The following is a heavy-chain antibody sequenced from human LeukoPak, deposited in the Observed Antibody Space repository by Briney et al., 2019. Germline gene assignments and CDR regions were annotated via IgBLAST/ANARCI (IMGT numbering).Heavy chain of an antibody. CDR1: GYTFTGYY. CDR3: ARNFMITPRCYYDSSGYYWYYFDY. Sequence: ASVKVSCKASGYTFTGYYMHWVRQAPGQGLEWMGWINPNSGGTNYAQKFQGRVTMTRDTSISTAYMELSRLRSDDTAVYYCARNFMITPRCYYDSSGYYWYYFDYWGQGTLVTVSS. D-gene: IGHD3-22*01. V-gene: IGHV1-2*02. J-gene: IGHJ4*02. CDR2: INPNSGGT.